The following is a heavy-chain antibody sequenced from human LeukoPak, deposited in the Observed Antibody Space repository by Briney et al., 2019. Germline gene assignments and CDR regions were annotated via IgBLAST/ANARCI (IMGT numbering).Heavy chain of an antibody. V-gene: IGHV4-39*07. CDR3: ASVTGGNSGFDY. Sequence: PSETLSLTCTVSGGSISSSSYYWGWIRQPPGKGLEWIGSTYYSGSTYYNPSLKSRVTISVDTSKNQFSLKLSSVTAADTAVYYCASVTGGNSGFDYWGQGTLVTVSS. CDR2: TYYSGST. CDR1: GGSISSSSYY. D-gene: IGHD4-23*01. J-gene: IGHJ4*02.